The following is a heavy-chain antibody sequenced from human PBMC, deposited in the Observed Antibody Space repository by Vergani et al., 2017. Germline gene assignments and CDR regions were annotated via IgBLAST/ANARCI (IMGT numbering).Heavy chain of an antibody. V-gene: IGHV1-18*01. J-gene: IGHJ4*02. CDR2: ISAYNGNT. Sequence: QVQLVQSGAEVKKPGSSVKVSCKASGGTFSSYAISWVRQAPGQGLEWMGWISAYNGNTNYAQKLQGRVTMTTDTSTSTAYMELRSLRSDDTAVYYCARDSCSSTSCYLEQQREAYYFDYWGQGTLVTVSS. CDR3: ARDSCSSTSCYLEQQREAYYFDY. CDR1: GGTFSSYA. D-gene: IGHD2-2*01.